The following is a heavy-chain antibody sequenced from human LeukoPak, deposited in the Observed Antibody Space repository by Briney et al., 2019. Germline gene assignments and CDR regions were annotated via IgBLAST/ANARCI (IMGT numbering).Heavy chain of an antibody. D-gene: IGHD3-22*01. V-gene: IGHV3-74*01. CDR3: AKARIVVVRQADALDV. J-gene: IGHJ3*01. Sequence: GGSLRLSCAASGFTFTNYWMHWVRQAPGKGLVWVSRLNSDGSVTNYADSVRGRLTISRDNAKNTLWLQMNSLRAEDTAVYYCAKARIVVVRQADALDVWGQGTMVTVSS. CDR1: GFTFTNYW. CDR2: LNSDGSVT.